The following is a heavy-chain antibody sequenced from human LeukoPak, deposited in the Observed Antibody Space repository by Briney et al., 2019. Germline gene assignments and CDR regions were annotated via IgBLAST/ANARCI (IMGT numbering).Heavy chain of an antibody. J-gene: IGHJ4*02. CDR3: ARDVVGSLGY. Sequence: GGSLRLSCAASGFTFSTYWMAWVRQAPGKGLEWVANIKGDESARHQADSVKGRFTISRDNAQNSVYLQMSSLRGEDTAVYYCARDVVGSLGYWGQGTLVTVSS. V-gene: IGHV3-7*01. CDR1: GFTFSTYW. CDR2: IKGDESAR. D-gene: IGHD1-26*01.